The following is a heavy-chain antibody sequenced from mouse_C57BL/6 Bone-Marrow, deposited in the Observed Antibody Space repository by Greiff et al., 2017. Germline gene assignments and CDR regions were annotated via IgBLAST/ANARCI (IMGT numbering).Heavy chain of an antibody. D-gene: IGHD3-2*02. CDR2: IDPSDSYT. CDR3: AREGGDSSGYPAWFAY. Sequence: VQLQQPGAELVMPGASVKLSCKASGYTFTSYWMHWVKQRPGQGLEWIGEIDPSDSYTNYTQKFKGKSTLTVDKSSSTAYMQLSSLTCEDSAVYYCAREGGDSSGYPAWFAYWGQGTLVTVSA. V-gene: IGHV1-69*01. J-gene: IGHJ3*01. CDR1: GYTFTSYW.